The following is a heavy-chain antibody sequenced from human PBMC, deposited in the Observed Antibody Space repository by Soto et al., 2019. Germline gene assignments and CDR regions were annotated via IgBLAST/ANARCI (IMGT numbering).Heavy chain of an antibody. Sequence: PGGSLRLSCAASGFTFSSYAMSWVRQAPGKGLEWVSAISGSGGSTYYADSVKGRFTISRDNSKNTLYLQMNSLRAEDTAVYYCAKASERDKLLLWFGESKVSVGYFDYWGQGTLVTVSS. CDR3: AKASERDKLLLWFGESKVSVGYFDY. D-gene: IGHD3-10*01. J-gene: IGHJ4*02. CDR1: GFTFSSYA. V-gene: IGHV3-23*01. CDR2: ISGSGGST.